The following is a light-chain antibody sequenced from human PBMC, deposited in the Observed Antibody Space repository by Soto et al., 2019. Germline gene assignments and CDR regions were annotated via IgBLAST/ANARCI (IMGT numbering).Light chain of an antibody. CDR1: QPISSW. V-gene: IGKV1-5*01. J-gene: IGKJ1*01. CDR3: QHYNSYSEA. CDR2: DAS. Sequence: DIPMTQSPPTLSASVGDRVTIPFLASQPISSWLAWYHQKPGKAPKLLIYDASNLESGVPSRFSGSGSGTEFTLTISSLQPDDFATYYCQHYNSYSEAFGQGTKVDIK.